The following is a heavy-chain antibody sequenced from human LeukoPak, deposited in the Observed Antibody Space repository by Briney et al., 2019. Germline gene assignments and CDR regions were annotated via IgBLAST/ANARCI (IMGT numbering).Heavy chain of an antibody. CDR2: IYPGDSDT. CDR1: GYSFTSYW. CDR3: ARRYCSGGSCYHSFADY. V-gene: IGHV5-51*01. Sequence: GESLKISCKGSGYSFTSYWIGWVRQMPGKGLEWMGIIYPGDSDTKYSPSFQGQVTISADKSISTAYLQWSSLKASDTAMYYCARRYCSGGSCYHSFADYWGQGTLVTVSS. D-gene: IGHD2-15*01. J-gene: IGHJ4*02.